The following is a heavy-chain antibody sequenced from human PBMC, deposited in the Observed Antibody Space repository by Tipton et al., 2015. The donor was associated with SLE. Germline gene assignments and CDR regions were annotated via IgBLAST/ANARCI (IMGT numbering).Heavy chain of an antibody. V-gene: IGHV4-39*07. CDR3: SNLNYYDNSGLI. CDR2: IYYSGST. CDR1: GGSISSDSYY. Sequence: TLSLTCTVSGGSISSDSYYWGWIRQPPGKGLEWIGSIYYSGSTYYNPSLKSRVTMSVDTSKNQFSLKLSSVTAADTAVYYCSNLNYYDNSGLIWGQGTMVTVSS. J-gene: IGHJ3*02. D-gene: IGHD3-22*01.